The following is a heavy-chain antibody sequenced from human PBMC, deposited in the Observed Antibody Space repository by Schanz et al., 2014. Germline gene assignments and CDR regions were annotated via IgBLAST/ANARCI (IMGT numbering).Heavy chain of an antibody. V-gene: IGHV3-21*01. D-gene: IGHD6-6*01. CDR2: ISSTSSYI. CDR1: GFIVSNYS. J-gene: IGHJ4*02. CDR3: VPMSIAAH. Sequence: EVQLVESGGDLVQPGGSQRLSCAASGFIVSNYSMNWVRQAPGKGLEWVSSISSTSSYIFYADSVKGRFTISRDNAKNSLYLQMNSLRAEDTAVYYCVPMSIAAHWGQGTLVTVSS.